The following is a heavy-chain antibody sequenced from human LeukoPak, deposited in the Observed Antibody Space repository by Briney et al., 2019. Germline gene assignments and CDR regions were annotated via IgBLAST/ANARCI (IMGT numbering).Heavy chain of an antibody. J-gene: IGHJ5*02. D-gene: IGHD3-3*01. CDR2: IYTSGST. CDR1: GGSISSYY. CDR3: AREGYDFWSSYYHSFWFDP. Sequence: SETLSLTCTVSGGSISSYYWSWIRQPAGKGLEWIGRIYTSGSTNYNPSLKSRVTMSVDTSKNQFSLKLSSVTAADTAVYYCAREGYDFWSSYYHSFWFDPWGQGTLVTVSS. V-gene: IGHV4-4*07.